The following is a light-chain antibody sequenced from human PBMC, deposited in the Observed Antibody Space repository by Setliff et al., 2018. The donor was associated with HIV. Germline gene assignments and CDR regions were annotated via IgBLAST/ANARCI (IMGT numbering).Light chain of an antibody. CDR3: CSYAGNSYV. CDR1: TSDISHYNF. CDR2: EVF. J-gene: IGLJ1*01. V-gene: IGLV2-14*01. Sequence: QSALAQPASVSASPGQSITISCTGTTSDISHYNFVSWYQQHPDSAPKLLIYEVFNRPSGVSHRFSGSKSGNTASLTISGLQAEDEADYHCCSYAGNSYVFGTGTKVTVL.